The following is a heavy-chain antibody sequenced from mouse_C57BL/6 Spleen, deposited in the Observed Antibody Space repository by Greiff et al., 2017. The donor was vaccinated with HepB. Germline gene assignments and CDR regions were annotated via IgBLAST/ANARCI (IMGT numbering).Heavy chain of an antibody. CDR1: GYTFTSYW. V-gene: IGHV1-52*01. CDR2: IDPSDSET. CDR3: AREGFYGTTFDV. D-gene: IGHD1-1*01. Sequence: QVQLKQPGAELVRPGSSVKLSCKASGYTFTSYWMHWVKQRPIQGLEWIGNIDPSDSETHYNQKFKDKATLTVDKSSSTAYMQLSSLTSEDSAVYYCAREGFYGTTFDVWGTGTTVTVSS. J-gene: IGHJ1*03.